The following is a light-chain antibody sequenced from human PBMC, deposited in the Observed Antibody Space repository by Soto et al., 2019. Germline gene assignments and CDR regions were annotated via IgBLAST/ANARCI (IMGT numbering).Light chain of an antibody. CDR1: TSDIAGYNY. CDR2: EVT. V-gene: IGLV2-14*01. Sequence: QSALAQPASVSGSPGQSITISCTGTTSDIAGYNYVSWYQQHPGKAPKLLIYEVTSRASGVSHRFSGSKSGNTASLTISGLQAEDVAEYYCNSYTSASFYVFGTGTKLTVL. CDR3: NSYTSASFYV. J-gene: IGLJ1*01.